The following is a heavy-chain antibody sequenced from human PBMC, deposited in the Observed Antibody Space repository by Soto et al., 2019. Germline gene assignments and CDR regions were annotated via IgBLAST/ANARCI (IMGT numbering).Heavy chain of an antibody. V-gene: IGHV3-74*01. D-gene: IGHD2-21*01. CDR1: GFTFSSSW. Sequence: EVQLVESGGGLVHPGGSLRLSCASSGFTFSSSWMHWVRQGPGKGLVWVSRIDSTGRSISYADSVRGRFTIPRDNAKNSLDLQMNSLRVVDTAVYYCARFVPDDCFDASCFDYCGQGTPVIVSS. J-gene: IGHJ4*02. CDR2: IDSTGRSI. CDR3: ARFVPDDCFDASCFDY.